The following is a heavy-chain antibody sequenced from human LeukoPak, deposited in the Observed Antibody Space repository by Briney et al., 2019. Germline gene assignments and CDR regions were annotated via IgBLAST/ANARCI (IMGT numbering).Heavy chain of an antibody. CDR2: IYYSGST. J-gene: IGHJ4*02. CDR1: GGSISSSSYY. Sequence: SETLSLTCTVSGGSISSSSYYWGWIRQPPGKGLEWIGSIYYSGSTYYNPSLKSRVTISVDTSKNQFSLKLSSVTAADTPVYYCARHLSGGWYKFDYWGQGTLVTVSS. CDR3: ARHLSGGWYKFDY. D-gene: IGHD6-19*01. V-gene: IGHV4-39*01.